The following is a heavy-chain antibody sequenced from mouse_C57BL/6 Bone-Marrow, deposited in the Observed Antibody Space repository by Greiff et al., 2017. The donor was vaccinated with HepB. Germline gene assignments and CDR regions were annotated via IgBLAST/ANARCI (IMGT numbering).Heavy chain of an antibody. D-gene: IGHD2-4*01. Sequence: QVQLQQSGAELVRPGTSVKVSCKASGYAFTNYLIEWVKQRPGQGLEWIGVINPGSGGTNYNEKFKGKATLTADKSSSTAYMQRSSLTSEDSAVYFCARSGDYGRGAWFAYWGQGTLVTVSA. V-gene: IGHV1-54*01. J-gene: IGHJ3*01. CDR2: INPGSGGT. CDR3: ARSGDYGRGAWFAY. CDR1: GYAFTNYL.